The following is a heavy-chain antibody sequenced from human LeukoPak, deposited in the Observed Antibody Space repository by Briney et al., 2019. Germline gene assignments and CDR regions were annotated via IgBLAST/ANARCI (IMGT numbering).Heavy chain of an antibody. CDR3: ARSGDFWSGYYTVDY. J-gene: IGHJ4*02. Sequence: ASVKVSCKASGYTFTGYYMHWVRQAPGQGLEWMGWTNPNSGGTNYAQKFQGRVTMTRDTSISTAYMELSRLRSDDTAVYYCARSGDFWSGYYTVDYWGQGTLVTVSS. D-gene: IGHD3-3*01. CDR2: TNPNSGGT. CDR1: GYTFTGYY. V-gene: IGHV1-2*02.